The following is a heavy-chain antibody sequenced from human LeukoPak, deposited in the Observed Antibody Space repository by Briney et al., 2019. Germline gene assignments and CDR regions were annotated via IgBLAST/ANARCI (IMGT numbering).Heavy chain of an antibody. CDR1: GYTFTSYY. J-gene: IGHJ6*02. Sequence: GASVKVSCKASGYTFTSYYMHWVRQAPGQGLEWMGIINPSGGSTSYAQKFQGRVTMTRDTSTSTVYMELSSLRSEDTAVYYCAREYCVDGSGSYCWRIDYYYYGMDVWGQGTTVTVSS. CDR2: INPSGGST. D-gene: IGHD3-10*01. CDR3: AREYCVDGSGSYCWRIDYYYYGMDV. V-gene: IGHV1-46*01.